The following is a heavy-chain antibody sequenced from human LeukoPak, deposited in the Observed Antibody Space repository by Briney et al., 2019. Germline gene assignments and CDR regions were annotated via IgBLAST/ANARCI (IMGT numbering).Heavy chain of an antibody. CDR1: GFTFSTYG. CDR3: AKDSNPAGYYYMDV. D-gene: IGHD1-14*01. J-gene: IGHJ6*03. V-gene: IGHV3-33*06. CDR2: TWYDGSNK. Sequence: GGSLRLSCAASGFTFSTYGMYWVRQAPGKGLDWVAVTWYDGSNKYYADSVKGRFTISRDNSKNTLYLQMNSLRAEDTAVYYCAKDSNPAGYYYMDVWGKGTTVTVSS.